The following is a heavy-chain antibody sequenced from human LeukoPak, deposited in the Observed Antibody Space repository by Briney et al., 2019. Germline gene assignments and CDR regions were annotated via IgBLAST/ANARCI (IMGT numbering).Heavy chain of an antibody. CDR3: AKDSAVAGGYYSYYMDV. CDR2: ITWDGGST. V-gene: IGHV3-43D*03. D-gene: IGHD6-19*01. J-gene: IGHJ6*03. CDR1: GFTFDDYA. Sequence: GGSLRLSCAASGFTFDDYAMHWVRQAPGKGLEWVSLITWDGGSTYYADSVKGRFTISRDNNKNSLYLQMNSLRGEDTALYYCAKDSAVAGGYYSYYMDVWGKGTTVTVSS.